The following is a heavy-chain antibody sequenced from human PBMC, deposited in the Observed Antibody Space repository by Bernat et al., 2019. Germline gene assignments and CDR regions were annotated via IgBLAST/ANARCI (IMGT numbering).Heavy chain of an antibody. CDR2: IVVRSGNT. CDR3: AAGYYYGSGNPAPDY. Sequence: QMQLVQSGPEVKKPGTSVKVSCKTSGFTFSNSAVQWVRQARGQRLEWIGWIVVRSGNTNYAQKLQERVTISRDMSTSTAYMELSSLRSEDTAVYYCAAGYYYGSGNPAPDYWGHGTLVTVSS. V-gene: IGHV1-58*01. D-gene: IGHD3-10*01. CDR1: GFTFSNSA. J-gene: IGHJ4*01.